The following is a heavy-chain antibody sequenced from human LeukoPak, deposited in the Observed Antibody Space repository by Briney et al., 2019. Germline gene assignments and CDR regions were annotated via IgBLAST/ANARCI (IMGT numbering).Heavy chain of an antibody. Sequence: RRSLRLSCAASGFTFSNFAMHWVRQAPGKGLQWVAVLSYDGSIKYYADSVKGRFTISRDNSKNTLYLQMNSLRAEDTAVYYCARDPQYYDFWSGYYAYWGQGTLVTVSS. V-gene: IGHV3-30*01. CDR2: LSYDGSIK. J-gene: IGHJ4*02. D-gene: IGHD3-3*01. CDR1: GFTFSNFA. CDR3: ARDPQYYDFWSGYYAY.